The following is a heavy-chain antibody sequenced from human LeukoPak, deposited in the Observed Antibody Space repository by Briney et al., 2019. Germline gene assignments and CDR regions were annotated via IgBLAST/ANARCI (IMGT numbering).Heavy chain of an antibody. Sequence: WGSLRLSCAASGFTFSDYNMNWVRQAPGKGLEWVSSISSSSTYIYYADSVKGRFTISRDNAKNSLFLQMNSLRAEDTAVYYCARASSSWVKRRYYYGLDVWGQGTTVTVSS. CDR1: GFTFSDYN. CDR2: ISSSSTYI. CDR3: ARASSSWVKRRYYYGLDV. V-gene: IGHV3-21*01. D-gene: IGHD6-13*01. J-gene: IGHJ6*02.